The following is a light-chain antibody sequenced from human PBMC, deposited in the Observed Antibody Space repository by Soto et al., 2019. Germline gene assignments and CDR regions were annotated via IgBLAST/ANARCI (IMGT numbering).Light chain of an antibody. Sequence: EILMTQSPATLSVSPGERAILSCRASQNIGTNLVWYQQKPGQAPRLLIYGASNRATGTPDRFSGSGSGTDFTLTISRLEPEDFAVYYCQQYGSSGTVGQGTKVDIK. CDR3: QQYGSSGT. CDR1: QNIGTN. V-gene: IGKV3-20*01. CDR2: GAS. J-gene: IGKJ1*01.